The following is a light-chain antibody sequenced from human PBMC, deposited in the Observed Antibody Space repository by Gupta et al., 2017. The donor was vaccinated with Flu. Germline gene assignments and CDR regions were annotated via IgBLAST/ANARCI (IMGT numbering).Light chain of an antibody. J-gene: IGKJ1*01. Sequence: ERATLSGRARQSVTNGYLAWYQHKPGQAPRLLIYTTSNRVTGIPDRFSGSGSGTDFTLTISRLEPEDFAVYYCQQYGASPRTFGQGTKVEIK. CDR1: QSVTNGY. CDR2: TTS. CDR3: QQYGASPRT. V-gene: IGKV3-20*01.